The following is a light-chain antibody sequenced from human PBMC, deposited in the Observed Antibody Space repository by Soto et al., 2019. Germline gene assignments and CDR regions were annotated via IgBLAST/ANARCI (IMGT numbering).Light chain of an antibody. V-gene: IGKV3-15*01. CDR2: GAS. Sequence: EVAVTQSPATLSVSPGERVTLSCRASQSVSSNLAWYQQKPGRAPRLLIYGASTRATGIPARFSGSGSGTEFTLTISSLQSEDFAVYYCHQYNNWPRTFGQGTKVEIK. CDR1: QSVSSN. J-gene: IGKJ1*01. CDR3: HQYNNWPRT.